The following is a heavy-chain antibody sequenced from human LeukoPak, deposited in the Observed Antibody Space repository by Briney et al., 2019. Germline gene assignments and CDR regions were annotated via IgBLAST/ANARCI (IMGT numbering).Heavy chain of an antibody. CDR3: ASADYGDYNFDY. Sequence: ASVKVSCKVSGYTLTELSMHWVRQAPGQGLEWMGIINPSGGSTSYAQKFQGRVTMTRDTSTSTVYMELSSLRSEDTAVYYCASADYGDYNFDYWGQGTLVTVSS. J-gene: IGHJ4*02. V-gene: IGHV1-46*01. CDR2: INPSGGST. CDR1: GYTLTELS. D-gene: IGHD4-17*01.